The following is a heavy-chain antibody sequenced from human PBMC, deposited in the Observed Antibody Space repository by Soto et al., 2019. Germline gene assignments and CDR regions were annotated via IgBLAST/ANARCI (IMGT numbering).Heavy chain of an antibody. CDR2: IKMDASEK. CDR1: GFTFGSYW. J-gene: IGHJ4*02. Sequence: PGGSLRLSCAASGFTFGSYWMSWVRQAPGKGLEWLATIKMDASEKKYVDSVKGRFTMSRDNAKNSLYLQMDSLRAEDTAVYYCARLPLAIMAPVTGVFWGRGTLVTVSS. V-gene: IGHV3-7*01. CDR3: ARLPLAIMAPVTGVF. D-gene: IGHD5-12*01.